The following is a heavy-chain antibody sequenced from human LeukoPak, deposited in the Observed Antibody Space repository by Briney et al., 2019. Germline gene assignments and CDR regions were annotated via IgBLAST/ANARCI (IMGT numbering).Heavy chain of an antibody. CDR2: VGGSGKT. D-gene: IGHD1-26*01. V-gene: IGHV3-23*01. J-gene: IGHJ4*02. CDR3: AKEEWDSSLGYFEY. Sequence: GGSLRLSCAASGFILSNYAMSWVRQAPGKGLEWVSAVGGSGKTYYADSVKGRFTISRDNSKNTVYLQMNNLRAEDTAVYYCAKEEWDSSLGYFEYWGRGTLVTVSS. CDR1: GFILSNYA.